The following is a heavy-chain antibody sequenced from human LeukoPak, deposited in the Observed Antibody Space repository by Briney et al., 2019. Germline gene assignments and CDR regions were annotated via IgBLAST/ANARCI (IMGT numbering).Heavy chain of an antibody. CDR1: GFSVSSNY. CDR3: ARATLDN. CDR2: IYSGGST. J-gene: IGHJ4*02. Sequence: GSLRLSCAASGFSVSSNYISWVRQAPGKGLEWVSVIYSGGSTKYADSVKARFTISRDSSKNTVYLQMNSLRAEDTAVYYCARATLDNWGQGTLVTVSS. V-gene: IGHV3-53*01.